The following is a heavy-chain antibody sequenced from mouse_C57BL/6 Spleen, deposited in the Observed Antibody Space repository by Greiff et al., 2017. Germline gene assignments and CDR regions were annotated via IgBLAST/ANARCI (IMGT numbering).Heavy chain of an antibody. J-gene: IGHJ4*01. CDR1: GYTFTSYW. D-gene: IGHD1-1*01. V-gene: IGHV1-64*01. CDR2: IHPNSGST. CDR3: ARVYGSSYAFYAMDY. Sequence: QVQLQQSGAELVKPGASVKLSCKASGYTFTSYWMHWVKQRPGQGLEWIGMIHPNSGSTNYNEKFKSKATLTVDKSSSTAYMQLCSLTSEDSAVYYCARVYGSSYAFYAMDYWGQGTSVTVSS.